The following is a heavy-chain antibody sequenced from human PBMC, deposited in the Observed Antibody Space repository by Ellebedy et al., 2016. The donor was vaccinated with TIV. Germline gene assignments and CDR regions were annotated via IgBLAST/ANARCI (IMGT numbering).Heavy chain of an antibody. J-gene: IGHJ4*02. CDR2: ISSTGYYI. CDR1: GFTVGNNY. V-gene: IGHV3-21*01. CDR3: ARSGELDS. D-gene: IGHD1-26*01. Sequence: PGGSLRLSCTASGFTVGNNYMNWLRQAPGKGLEWVSSISSTGYYIYYADSVKGRFTSSRDDAMSSLFLQMNSLSAEDTAVYYCARSGELDSWGQGTLVTVSS.